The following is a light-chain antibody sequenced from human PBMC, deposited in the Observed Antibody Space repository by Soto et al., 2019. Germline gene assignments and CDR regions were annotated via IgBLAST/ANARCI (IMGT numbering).Light chain of an antibody. J-gene: IGLJ3*02. CDR3: SSYAGSNTV. Sequence: QSALTQPPSASGSPGQSVTISCTGTSSDVGGYNYVSWYQQHPGKAPKLVIYEVNKRPSGVPDRFSGSKSGNTASLTVSGLQAEDEADYYCSSYAGSNTVFGGGTQLTVL. V-gene: IGLV2-8*01. CDR1: SSDVGGYNY. CDR2: EVN.